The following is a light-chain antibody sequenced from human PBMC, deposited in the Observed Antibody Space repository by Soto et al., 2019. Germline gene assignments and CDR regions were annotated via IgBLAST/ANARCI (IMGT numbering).Light chain of an antibody. CDR3: QQRHTSPFT. J-gene: IGKJ3*01. CDR1: QSISVY. Sequence: DIQMTQSPSSLSASVGHRVTITCRASQSISVYLNWYQQKPGKAPRFLMYASSTLQSGVPSRFSGMGSGTDFTLTINSLKHEDFATYYCQQRHTSPFTFSPGTKVDNK. V-gene: IGKV1-39*01. CDR2: ASS.